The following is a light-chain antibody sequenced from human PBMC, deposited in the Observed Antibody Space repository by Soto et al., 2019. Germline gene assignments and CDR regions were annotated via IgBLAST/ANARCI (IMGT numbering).Light chain of an antibody. Sequence: EIIMTQYPATLSVSPGEGSTLSCMAIQGIGDTLAWYQHKPCQTPRLLIYDTSARATVVPARFSGSRAGTDFTRTISRLEPEDFAGYYRQQYDSSWTFGPGTKVDIK. CDR1: QGIGDT. V-gene: IGKV3-15*01. CDR2: DTS. J-gene: IGKJ1*01. CDR3: QQYDSSWT.